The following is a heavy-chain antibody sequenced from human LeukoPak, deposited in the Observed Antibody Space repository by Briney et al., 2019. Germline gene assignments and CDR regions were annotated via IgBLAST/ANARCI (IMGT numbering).Heavy chain of an antibody. CDR2: ICYSGTT. Sequence: SKTRSLTCTCTGGAIRSYDWSWIRHPPGNGLQWSGYICYSGTTNYNPSLKSRVTISVDTSKIQFSLKLISVTAADTAVYYCARGTSIFYDSSGYPYYFDHWGQGTLVTVSS. V-gene: IGHV4-59*01. CDR3: ARGTSIFYDSSGYPYYFDH. J-gene: IGHJ4*02. D-gene: IGHD3-22*01. CDR1: GGAIRSYD.